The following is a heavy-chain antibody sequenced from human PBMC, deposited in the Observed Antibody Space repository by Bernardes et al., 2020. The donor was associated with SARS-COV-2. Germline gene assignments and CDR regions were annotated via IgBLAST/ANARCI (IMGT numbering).Heavy chain of an antibody. V-gene: IGHV3-33*01. D-gene: IGHD5-12*01. CDR1: GFTFSTYG. CDR3: ARVPISVYDSWIEY. Sequence: GWSLRLSCAASGFTFSTYGMHWLRQAPGKGLEWVAVIWYDGSNKYYADSVKGRFTISRDNSKNTLYLHMNSLRAEDTAVYYCARVPISVYDSWIEYWGQGNMVSVSS. CDR2: IWYDGSNK. J-gene: IGHJ4*02.